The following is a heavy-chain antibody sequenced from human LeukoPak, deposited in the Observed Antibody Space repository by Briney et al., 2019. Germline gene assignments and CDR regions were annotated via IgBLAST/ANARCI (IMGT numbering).Heavy chain of an antibody. Sequence: PGRSLRLSCAASGFTFSSYAMHWVRQAPGKGLEWVAVISYDGSNKYYADSVKGRFTISRDNSKNTLYLQMNSLRAEDTAVYYCVNILFGWGQGTLVTVSS. D-gene: IGHD3-10*01. CDR3: VNILFG. J-gene: IGHJ4*02. V-gene: IGHV3-30-3*01. CDR1: GFTFSSYA. CDR2: ISYDGSNK.